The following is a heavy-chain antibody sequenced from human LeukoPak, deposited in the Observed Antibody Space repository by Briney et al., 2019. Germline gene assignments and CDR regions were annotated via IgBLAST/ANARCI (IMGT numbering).Heavy chain of an antibody. Sequence: GASVKVSCKASGYTFTGYYMHWVRQAPGQGLEWTGRINPNSGGTNYAQKFQGRVTMTRDTSISTAYMELSRLRSDDTAVYYCARVYLYYYDSSGYSGSDYWGQGTLVTVSS. D-gene: IGHD3-22*01. CDR2: INPNSGGT. CDR3: ARVYLYYYDSSGYSGSDY. CDR1: GYTFTGYY. J-gene: IGHJ4*02. V-gene: IGHV1-2*06.